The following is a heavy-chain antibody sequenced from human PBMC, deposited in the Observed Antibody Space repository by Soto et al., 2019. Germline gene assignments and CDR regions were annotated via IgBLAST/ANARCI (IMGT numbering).Heavy chain of an antibody. CDR2: IIPIFGTA. D-gene: IGHD3-10*01. J-gene: IGHJ6*02. CDR1: GGTFISYA. CDR3: ARGRLYYGSGSYGPGYYGMDV. V-gene: IGHV1-69*13. Sequence: SVKVSCKASGGTFISYAISWVRQAPGQGLEWMGGIIPIFGTANYAQKFQGRVTITADESTSTAYMELSSLRSEDTAVYYCARGRLYYGSGSYGPGYYGMDVWGQGTTVTVSS.